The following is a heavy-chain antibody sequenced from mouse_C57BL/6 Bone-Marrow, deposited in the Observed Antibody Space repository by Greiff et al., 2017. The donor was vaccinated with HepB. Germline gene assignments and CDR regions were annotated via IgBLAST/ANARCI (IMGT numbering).Heavy chain of an antibody. CDR1: GFTFSSYG. CDR2: ISSGGSYT. CDR3: ARHRDY. V-gene: IGHV5-6*01. Sequence: EVHLVESGGDLVKPGGSLKLSCAASGFTFSSYGMSWVRQTPDKRLEWVGTISSGGSYTYYPDSVKGRFTIARDNAKNTLYLQMSSLKSEDTAMYYCARHRDYWGPGTTLTVSS. J-gene: IGHJ2*01.